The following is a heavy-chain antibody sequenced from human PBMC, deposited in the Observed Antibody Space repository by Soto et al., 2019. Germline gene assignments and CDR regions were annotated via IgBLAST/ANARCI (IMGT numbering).Heavy chain of an antibody. D-gene: IGHD1-7*01. CDR1: GYTFSNDA. J-gene: IGHJ4*02. V-gene: IGHV1-18*01. CDR2: VSAYNGNT. Sequence: QVQLVQSGAEVKKPGASVKVSCKASGYTFSNDAITWVRQAPGQGRAWMGWVSAYNGNTNNAQKFKGRVTMTTDTSTSTAYMEIRCLRYDDTAVYFCARASRYYWNYMMYWGQGTLVTVSS. CDR3: ARASRYYWNYMMY.